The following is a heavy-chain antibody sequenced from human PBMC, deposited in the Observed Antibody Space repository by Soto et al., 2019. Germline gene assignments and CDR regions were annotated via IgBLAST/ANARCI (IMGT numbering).Heavy chain of an antibody. J-gene: IGHJ6*02. CDR2: INPSGGST. CDR1: GCTFTSYY. V-gene: IGHV1-46*01. D-gene: IGHD1-26*01. Sequence: ASVQVSCKASGCTFTSYYMHWVRQAPGQGLEWMGIINPSGGSTSYAQKFQGRVTMTRDTSTSTVYMELSSLRSEDTAVYYCARALDSGSYYKYYYGMDVWGQGTTVTVSS. CDR3: ARALDSGSYYKYYYGMDV.